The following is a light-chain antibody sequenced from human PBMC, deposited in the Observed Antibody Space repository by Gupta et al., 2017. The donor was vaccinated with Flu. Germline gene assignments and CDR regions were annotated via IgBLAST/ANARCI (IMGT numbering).Light chain of an antibody. J-gene: IGLJ2*01. V-gene: IGLV3-21*02. CDR3: QVWDSSSDLVV. Sequence: GGHNIGGKSVHWYQQKPGQAPVLVVQADSDRPSGIPERFSGSNSGNTATLTISRVEAGDEADYYCQVWDSSSDLVVLGGGTKLTVL. CDR1: NIGGKS. CDR2: ADS.